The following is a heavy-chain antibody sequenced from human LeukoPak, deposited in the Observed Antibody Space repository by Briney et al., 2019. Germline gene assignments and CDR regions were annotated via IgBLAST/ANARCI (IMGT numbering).Heavy chain of an antibody. D-gene: IGHD2-15*01. Sequence: GASVKVSRKASGYTFTSYDINWVRQATGQGLEWMGWMNPNSGNTGYAQKFQGRVTMTRNTSISTAYMELSSLRSEDTAVYYCARVIVVAARRFDPWGQGTLVTVSS. V-gene: IGHV1-8*01. CDR3: ARVIVVAARRFDP. CDR1: GYTFTSYD. J-gene: IGHJ5*02. CDR2: MNPNSGNT.